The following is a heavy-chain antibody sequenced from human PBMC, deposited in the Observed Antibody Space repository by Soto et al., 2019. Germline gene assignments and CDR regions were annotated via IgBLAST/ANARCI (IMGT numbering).Heavy chain of an antibody. CDR1: GYTFTSYA. V-gene: IGHV1-3*01. J-gene: IGHJ6*03. Sequence: QVQLVQSGAEVKKPGASVKVSCKASGYTFTSYAMHWVRQAPGQRLEWMGWINAGNGNTKYSQKFQGRVIITRDTSASTAYMGLSSLRSEDTAVYYCARAKRYYGSGSYHYYYYYMDVWGKGTTVTVSS. CDR2: INAGNGNT. D-gene: IGHD3-10*01. CDR3: ARAKRYYGSGSYHYYYYYMDV.